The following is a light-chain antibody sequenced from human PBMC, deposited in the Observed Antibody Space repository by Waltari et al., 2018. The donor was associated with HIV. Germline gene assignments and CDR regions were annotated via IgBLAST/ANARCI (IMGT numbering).Light chain of an antibody. Sequence: QSALTQPASVSGSPGQSITISCTGTSSDVGGYNYVSWYQQHPGKAPKLMIYAVSNRLSGVSNRFSGSKSGNTASLTISGLQAEDEADYYCSSDTSSSTHVVFGGGTKLTVL. V-gene: IGLV2-14*01. CDR3: SSDTSSSTHVV. CDR2: AVS. J-gene: IGLJ2*01. CDR1: SSDVGGYNY.